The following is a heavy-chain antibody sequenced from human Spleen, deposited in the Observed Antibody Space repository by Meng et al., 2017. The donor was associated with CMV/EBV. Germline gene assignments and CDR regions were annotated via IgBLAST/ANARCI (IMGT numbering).Heavy chain of an antibody. V-gene: IGHV3-30-3*01. J-gene: IGHJ4*02. Sequence: GESLKISCAASGFTFSSYAMHWVRQAPGKGLEWVAVISYDGSNKYYADSVKGRFTISRDNSKNTLYLQMNSLRAEDTAVYYCAKGRRGITIFGVADFDYWGQGTLVTVSS. CDR1: GFTFSSYA. CDR2: ISYDGSNK. CDR3: AKGRRGITIFGVADFDY. D-gene: IGHD3-3*01.